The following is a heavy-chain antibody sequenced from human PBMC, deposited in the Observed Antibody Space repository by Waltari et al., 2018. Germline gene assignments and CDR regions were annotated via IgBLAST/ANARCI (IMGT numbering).Heavy chain of an antibody. Sequence: QVQLVQSGAEVKKPGSSVKVSCKASGGTFSSYAISWVRQAPGQGLEWMGGIIPSFGTAKYAQKFQGRVTITADESTSTAYMELSSLRSEDTAVYYCARYSGSYPTARYYFDYWGQGTLVIVSS. CDR2: IIPSFGTA. J-gene: IGHJ4*02. V-gene: IGHV1-69*01. CDR1: GGTFSSYA. CDR3: ARYSGSYPTARYYFDY. D-gene: IGHD1-26*01.